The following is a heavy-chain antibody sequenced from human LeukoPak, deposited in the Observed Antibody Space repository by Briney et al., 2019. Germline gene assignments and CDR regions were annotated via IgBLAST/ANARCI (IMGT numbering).Heavy chain of an antibody. Sequence: GRSLRLSCAASGFTFSSYGMHWVRQAAGKGLEWVAVIWYDGSNKYYADSVKGRFTISRDNSKNTLYLQMNSLRAEDTAVYYCARVHCSSTSCHGYYGMDVWGKGTTVTVSS. V-gene: IGHV3-33*01. CDR1: GFTFSSYG. CDR3: ARVHCSSTSCHGYYGMDV. J-gene: IGHJ6*04. CDR2: IWYDGSNK. D-gene: IGHD2-2*01.